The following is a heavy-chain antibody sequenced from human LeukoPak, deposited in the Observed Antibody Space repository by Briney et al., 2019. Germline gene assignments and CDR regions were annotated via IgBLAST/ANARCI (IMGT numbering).Heavy chain of an antibody. J-gene: IGHJ4*01. D-gene: IGHD3-3*01. V-gene: IGHV1-69*13. CDR1: GYTFTSYG. Sequence: ASVKGSCKASGYTFTSYGISWVRPAPGQGLEWMGGIIPIFGTANCAQTFQGRVTITADESTSTAYMELSSLRSEDTAGYYCSRALRIFGVVTGFDYWGQEPWSPSPQ. CDR3: SRALRIFGVVTGFDY. CDR2: IIPIFGTA.